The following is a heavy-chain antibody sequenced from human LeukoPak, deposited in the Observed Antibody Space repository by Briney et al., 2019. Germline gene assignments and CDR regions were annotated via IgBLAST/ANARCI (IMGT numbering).Heavy chain of an antibody. V-gene: IGHV3-74*01. J-gene: IGHJ4*02. Sequence: PGGSLRLSCAASGFTFSSYWMHWVRQAPGKGLVWVSRINSDGSITNYADSVKGRFTISRDNAKNTLHLQMNRLRAEDTAVYYCARGAAGFDYWGQGTLVTVSS. CDR2: INSDGSIT. D-gene: IGHD6-13*01. CDR3: ARGAAGFDY. CDR1: GFTFSSYW.